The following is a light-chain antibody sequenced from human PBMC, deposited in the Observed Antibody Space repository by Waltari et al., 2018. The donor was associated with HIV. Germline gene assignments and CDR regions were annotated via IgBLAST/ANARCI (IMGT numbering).Light chain of an antibody. CDR1: SCDVGGYHY. CDR3: SSYTSSSTLV. CDR2: EVS. Sequence: QSALTQPASVPGSPGQSITISCTGTSCDVGGYHYVSWYQQHPGKAPRLMIYEVSNRPSGVSNRFSGSKSGNTASLTISGLQAEDEADYYCSSYTSSSTLVFGGGTKLTVL. J-gene: IGLJ2*01. V-gene: IGLV2-14*01.